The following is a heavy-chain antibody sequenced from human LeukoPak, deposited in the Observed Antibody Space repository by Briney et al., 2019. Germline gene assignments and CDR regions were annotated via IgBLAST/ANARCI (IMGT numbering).Heavy chain of an antibody. J-gene: IGHJ5*02. V-gene: IGHV1-69*05. D-gene: IGHD6-19*01. Sequence: GASVKVSCKASGGTFSSYAISWVRQAPGQGLEWMGGIIPIFGTANYAQKFQGRVTITTDESTSTAYMELSSLRSEDTAVYYCARRARRSGTPSPFDPWGQGTLVTVSS. CDR1: GGTFSSYA. CDR3: ARRARRSGTPSPFDP. CDR2: IIPIFGTA.